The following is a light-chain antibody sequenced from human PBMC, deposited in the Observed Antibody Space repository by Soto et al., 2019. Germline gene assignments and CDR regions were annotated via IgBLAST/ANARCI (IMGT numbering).Light chain of an antibody. Sequence: SVLTQPASVSGSPGQSITISCTGTSSDVGGYNYVSWYQQHPGKAPQLMIYAVSNRPSGVSNRFSASKSGNTASLFISGLQAEDEADYYCSSYTSDSSYVFGSGTKVTVL. J-gene: IGLJ1*01. CDR2: AVS. CDR3: SSYTSDSSYV. CDR1: SSDVGGYNY. V-gene: IGLV2-14*01.